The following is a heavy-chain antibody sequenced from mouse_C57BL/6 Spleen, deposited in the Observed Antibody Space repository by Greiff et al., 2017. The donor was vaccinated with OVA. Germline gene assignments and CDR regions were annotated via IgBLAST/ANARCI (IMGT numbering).Heavy chain of an antibody. CDR1: GYTFTSYW. CDR3: ARYETITTVVFDY. CDR2: INPSNGGT. V-gene: IGHV1-53*01. J-gene: IGHJ2*01. Sequence: QVQLQQSGTELVKPGASVKLSCKASGYTFTSYWMHWVKQRPGQGLEWIGNINPSNGGTNYNEKFKSKATLTVDKSSSTAYMQLSSLTSEDSAVYYCARYETITTVVFDYWGQGTTLTVSS. D-gene: IGHD1-1*01.